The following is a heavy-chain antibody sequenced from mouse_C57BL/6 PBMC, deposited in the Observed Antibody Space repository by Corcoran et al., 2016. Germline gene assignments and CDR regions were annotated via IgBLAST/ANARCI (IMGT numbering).Heavy chain of an antibody. D-gene: IGHD1-1*01. CDR2: INPNNGGT. V-gene: IGHV1-18*01. CDR3: ARGYYYGSSHGYFDV. J-gene: IGHJ1*03. Sequence: EVQLQQSGPELVEPGASVKIPCKASGYTFTDYNMDWVKQSHGKSLEWIGDINPNNGGTIYNQKFKGKATLTVDKSSSTAYMELRSLTSEDTAVYYCARGYYYGSSHGYFDVWGTGTTVTVSS. CDR1: GYTFTDYN.